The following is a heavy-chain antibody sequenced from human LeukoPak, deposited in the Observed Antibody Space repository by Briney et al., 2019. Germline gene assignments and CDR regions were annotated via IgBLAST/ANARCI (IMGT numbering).Heavy chain of an antibody. Sequence: SQTLSLTCTVSGGSISSGGYYWSWIRQHPGKGLEWIVYIYYSGSTYYNPSLKSRVTVSVDTSKNQFSLKLSSVTAADTAVYYCARAQGQQLAYYYYYGMDVWGQGTTVTVSS. D-gene: IGHD6-13*01. J-gene: IGHJ6*02. CDR2: IYYSGST. CDR3: ARAQGQQLAYYYYYGMDV. V-gene: IGHV4-31*03. CDR1: GGSISSGGYY.